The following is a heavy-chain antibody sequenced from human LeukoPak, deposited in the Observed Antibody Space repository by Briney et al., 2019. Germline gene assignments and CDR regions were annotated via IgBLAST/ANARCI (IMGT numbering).Heavy chain of an antibody. D-gene: IGHD4-17*01. V-gene: IGHV4-59*01. Sequence: SETLSFTCTVSGGSISSYYWSWIRQPPGKGLEWIGYIYYSGSTNYNPSLKSRVTISVDTSKNQFSLKLSSVTAADTAVYYCARVGYGDYYFDYWGQGTLVTVSS. CDR1: GGSISSYY. CDR2: IYYSGST. CDR3: ARVGYGDYYFDY. J-gene: IGHJ4*02.